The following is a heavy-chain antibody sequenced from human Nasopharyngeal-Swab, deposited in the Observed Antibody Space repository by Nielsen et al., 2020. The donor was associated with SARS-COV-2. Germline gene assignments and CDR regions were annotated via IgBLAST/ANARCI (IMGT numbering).Heavy chain of an antibody. Sequence: WIRQPPGKGLEWVAVLWYDGRNNYSSASVNVRFTISRDNSKNTLYLQMNSLRAEDTAVYYCARDLYGMDVWGQGTTVTVSS. V-gene: IGHV3-33*01. CDR2: LWYDGRNN. J-gene: IGHJ6*02. D-gene: IGHD2-8*01. CDR3: ARDLYGMDV.